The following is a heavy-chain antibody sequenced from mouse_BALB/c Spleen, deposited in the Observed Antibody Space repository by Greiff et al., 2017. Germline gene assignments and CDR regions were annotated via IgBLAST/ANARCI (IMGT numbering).Heavy chain of an antibody. J-gene: IGHJ4*01. D-gene: IGHD2-10*02. V-gene: IGHV1S81*02. CDR2: INPSNGRT. Sequence: QVQLQQPGAELVKPGASVKLSCKASGYTFTSYWMHWVKQRPGQGLEWIGEINPSNGRTNYNEKFKSKATLTVDKSSSTAYMQLSSLTSEDSAVYYCARRSTVPSMDDWGQGTSVTVSS. CDR1: GYTFTSYW. CDR3: ARRSTVPSMDD.